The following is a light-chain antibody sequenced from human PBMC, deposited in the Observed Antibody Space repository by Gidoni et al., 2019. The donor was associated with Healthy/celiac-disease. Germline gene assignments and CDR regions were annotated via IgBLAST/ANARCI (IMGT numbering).Light chain of an antibody. V-gene: IGKV3-20*01. CDR3: QQYGSSSLT. J-gene: IGKJ4*01. Sequence: EIVLTQSPGPLALSPGERATLSCRASQSVSSSYLAWYQQKPGQAPRLLINGASSRATGIPDRFSGSGSGTDFTRTISRLEPEDVAVYYCQQYGSSSLTFGGGTKVEIK. CDR2: GAS. CDR1: QSVSSSY.